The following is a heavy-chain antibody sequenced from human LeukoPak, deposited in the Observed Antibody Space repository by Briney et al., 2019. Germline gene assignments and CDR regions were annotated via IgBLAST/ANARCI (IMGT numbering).Heavy chain of an antibody. D-gene: IGHD3-3*01. CDR1: GYTFTGYY. V-gene: IGHV1-2*02. Sequence: GASVKVSCKASGYTFTGYYMHWVRQAPGQGLEWMGWINPNSGGTNYAQKFQGRVTMTRDTSISTAYMELSRLRSDDTAVYYCARDREDFWSGYYTGAFDIWGQGTMVTVSS. J-gene: IGHJ3*02. CDR3: ARDREDFWSGYYTGAFDI. CDR2: INPNSGGT.